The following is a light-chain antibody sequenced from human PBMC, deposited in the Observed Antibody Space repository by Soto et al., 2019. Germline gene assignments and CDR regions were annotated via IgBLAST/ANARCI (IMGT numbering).Light chain of an antibody. Sequence: QSVLTQPPSASGTPGQRIIVSCSGSTSNIESHSVNWYQQLPGTAPKLLIITNNQRPSGVPDRFSGSKSGACASLAISGLQSEYEATYYCATWDDSRKGVFGTGTKVTVL. CDR3: ATWDDSRKGV. CDR1: TSNIESHS. J-gene: IGLJ1*01. CDR2: TNN. V-gene: IGLV1-44*01.